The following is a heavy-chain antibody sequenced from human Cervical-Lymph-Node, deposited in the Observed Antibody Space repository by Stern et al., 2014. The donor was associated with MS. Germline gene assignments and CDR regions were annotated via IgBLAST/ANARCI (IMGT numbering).Heavy chain of an antibody. CDR1: GFDFSDYY. V-gene: IGHV3-11*01. CDR3: ARATPGTPAY. CDR2: ISHEGDTI. D-gene: IGHD6-13*01. J-gene: IGHJ4*02. Sequence: GHLVGSGGGSVKPGGSLRLSCAASGFDFSDYYMSWIRQAPGQGLEWVSYISHEGDTICYADSVNGRFTVSRDNAKKSLSLQMSSLRADDTAVYYCARATPGTPAYWGQGTLVTVSS.